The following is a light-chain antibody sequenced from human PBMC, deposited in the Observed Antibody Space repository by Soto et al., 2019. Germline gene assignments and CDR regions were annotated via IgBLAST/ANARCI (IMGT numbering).Light chain of an antibody. CDR1: QSVRSNY. CDR3: QQYGSSPLT. Sequence: EIVLTQSPGTLSLSPGETATLSCRASQSVRSNYLAWYQRKPGQAPRFLIYDASSRATGIPDRFSGSGSGTDFTLTISRLEPEDFAVYYCQQYGSSPLTFGGGTKVEIK. V-gene: IGKV3-20*01. CDR2: DAS. J-gene: IGKJ4*01.